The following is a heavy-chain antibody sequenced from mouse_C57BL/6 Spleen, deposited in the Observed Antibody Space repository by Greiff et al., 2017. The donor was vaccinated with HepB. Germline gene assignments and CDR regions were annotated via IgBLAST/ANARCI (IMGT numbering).Heavy chain of an antibody. CDR1: GYTFTSYG. CDR2: IYPRSGNT. V-gene: IGHV1-81*01. Sequence: QVQLQQSGAELARPGASVKLSCKASGYTFTSYGISWVKQRTGQGLEWIGEIYPRSGNTYYNEKFKGKATLTADKSSSTAYMELRSLTSEDSAVYSCARGVITTIVATRDYAMDYWGQGTSVTVSS. D-gene: IGHD1-1*01. CDR3: ARGVITTIVATRDYAMDY. J-gene: IGHJ4*01.